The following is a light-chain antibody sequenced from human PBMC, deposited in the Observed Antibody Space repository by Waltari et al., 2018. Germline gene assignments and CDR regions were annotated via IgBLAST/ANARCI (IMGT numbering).Light chain of an antibody. CDR3: QQRSNWPPT. CDR1: QSVSSY. V-gene: IGKV3-11*01. J-gene: IGKJ1*01. Sequence: EIVLTQSPATLSLSPGESATLSCRASQSVSSYLAWYQQKPSQAPRLLIYDASNRATGIPARFSGSGSGTDFTLTISSLEPEDFAVYYCQQRSNWPPTFGQGTKVEIK. CDR2: DAS.